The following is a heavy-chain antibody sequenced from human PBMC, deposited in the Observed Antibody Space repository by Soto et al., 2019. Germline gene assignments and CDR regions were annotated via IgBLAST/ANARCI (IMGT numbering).Heavy chain of an antibody. D-gene: IGHD3-16*01. CDR1: GYTFTTYG. V-gene: IGHV1-18*01. CDR3: AREGEMPYYYYGLDV. J-gene: IGHJ6*02. Sequence: QVQLVQSGAEVRKPGASVKVSCKASGYTFTTYGISWVRQAPGQGLEWMGWISGYNGHTKYAQKFQGRVTMTTDTSTRRVYMDLRSLRSDDTAVYYCAREGEMPYYYYGLDVWGQGTTVTVSS. CDR2: ISGYNGHT.